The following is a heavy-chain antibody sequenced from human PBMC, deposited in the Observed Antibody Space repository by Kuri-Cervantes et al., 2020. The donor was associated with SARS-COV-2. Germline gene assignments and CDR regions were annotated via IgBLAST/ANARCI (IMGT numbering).Heavy chain of an antibody. D-gene: IGHD6-19*01. CDR3: AKHLPVPGGYYFDN. CDR1: GGTFSTYI. J-gene: IGHJ4*02. CDR2: IIPLLGIA. V-gene: IGHV1-69*02. Sequence: SVKVSCKASGGTFSTYIITWVRQAPGQGLEWMGRIIPLLGIANHAHNFQGRVTISADKSTSTAYMELSSLGSEDTAVYYCAKHLPVPGGYYFDNWGQGTLVTVSS.